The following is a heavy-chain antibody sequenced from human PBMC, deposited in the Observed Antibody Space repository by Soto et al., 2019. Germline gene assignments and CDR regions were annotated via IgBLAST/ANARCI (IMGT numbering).Heavy chain of an antibody. D-gene: IGHD2-21*02. CDR1: GFTFSSYS. V-gene: IGHV3-48*01. CDR2: ISSSSSTI. CDR3: ARDRVPYCGGDCYSYYYYGMDV. Sequence: EVQLVESGGGLVQPGGSLRLSCAASGFTFSSYSMNWVRQAPGKGLEWVSYISSSSSTIYYADSVKGRFTISRDNAKNSLYLQMNRLRAEDTAVYYCARDRVPYCGGDCYSYYYYGMDVWGQGTTVTVSS. J-gene: IGHJ6*02.